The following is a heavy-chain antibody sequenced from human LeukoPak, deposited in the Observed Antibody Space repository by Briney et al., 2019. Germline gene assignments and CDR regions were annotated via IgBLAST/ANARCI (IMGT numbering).Heavy chain of an antibody. CDR2: INHSGST. CDR1: GGSFSGYY. J-gene: IGHJ4*02. Sequence: PSETLSLTCAVYGGSFSGYYWSWIRQPPGKGLEWIGEINHSGSTNYNPSLKSRVTISVDTSKNQFSLKLSSVTAADTAVYYCARESYAYPSYYFDYWGQGILVTVSS. D-gene: IGHD1-26*01. CDR3: ARESYAYPSYYFDY. V-gene: IGHV4-34*01.